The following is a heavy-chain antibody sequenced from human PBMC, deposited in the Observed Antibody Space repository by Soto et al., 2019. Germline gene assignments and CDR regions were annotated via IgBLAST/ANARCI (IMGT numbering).Heavy chain of an antibody. J-gene: IGHJ4*02. CDR2: FLPSGGNT. D-gene: IGHD3-3*02. V-gene: IGHV1-46*01. CDR3: ARGGATIFGVFDS. Sequence: QVQLVQSGAEVGKPGASVKVSCKASGYSFFSYYIHWVRQAPGQGLEWMGRFLPSGGNTNYAQRFRGRVSMTRDTSTTNTVSLELTSLTSDDTAVYYCARGGATIFGVFDSWGQGTRVTVSS. CDR1: GYSFFSYY.